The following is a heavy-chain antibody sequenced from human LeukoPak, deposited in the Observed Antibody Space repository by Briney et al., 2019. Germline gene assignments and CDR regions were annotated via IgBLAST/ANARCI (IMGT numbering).Heavy chain of an antibody. D-gene: IGHD6-13*01. CDR1: GFTFSSYG. CDR3: ARGEGSSWPNFDY. V-gene: IGHV3-30*02. J-gene: IGHJ4*02. CDR2: IRYDGSNK. Sequence: GGSLRLSCAASGFTFSSYGMHWVRQAPGKGLEWVAFIRYDGSNKYYADSVKGRFTISRDNSKNTLYLQMNSLRAEDTAVYYCARGEGSSWPNFDYWGQGTLVTVSS.